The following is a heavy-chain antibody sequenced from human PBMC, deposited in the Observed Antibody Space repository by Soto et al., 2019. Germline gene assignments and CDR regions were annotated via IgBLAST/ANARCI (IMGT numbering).Heavy chain of an antibody. D-gene: IGHD2-21*01. J-gene: IGHJ5*02. V-gene: IGHV4-59*01. CDR3: ARSFCADAVSCNWFDP. CDR1: GDSSTTSY. Sequence: QVLLQESAPGLVKASETLSLTCSVSGDSSTTSYWGWIRQPPGKGLEWIGYINYSGRTKHNPSLQSRLTIPVDTSKNQFSLKLSSVTAADTAVYYCARSFCADAVSCNWFDPWGQGTLVTVSS. CDR2: INYSGRT.